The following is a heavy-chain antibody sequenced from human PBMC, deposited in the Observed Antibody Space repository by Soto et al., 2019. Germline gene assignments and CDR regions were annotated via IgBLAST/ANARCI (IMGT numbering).Heavy chain of an antibody. CDR3: ARLAYCGGDCYPHWFDP. CDR1: VYSFTSYW. CDR2: IYPGDSDT. J-gene: IGHJ5*02. D-gene: IGHD2-21*02. Sequence: GESLKISCKGSVYSFTSYWIGWVRQMPGKGLEWMGIIYPGDSDTRYSPSFQGQVTISADKSISTAYLQWSSLKASDTAMYYCARLAYCGGDCYPHWFDPRGKGTRVTVSS. V-gene: IGHV5-51*01.